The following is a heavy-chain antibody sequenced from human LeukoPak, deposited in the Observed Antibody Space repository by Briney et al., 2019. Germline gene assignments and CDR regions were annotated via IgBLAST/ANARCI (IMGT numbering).Heavy chain of an antibody. Sequence: SETLSLTCTVSGGSISSYYWSWIRQPPGEGLEWIGYIYTSGSTNYNPSLKSRVTISVDTSKNQFSLKLSSVTAADTAVYYCARATVVVHYFDYWGQGTLVTVSS. CDR2: IYTSGST. V-gene: IGHV4-4*09. D-gene: IGHD4-23*01. CDR3: ARATVVVHYFDY. J-gene: IGHJ4*02. CDR1: GGSISSYY.